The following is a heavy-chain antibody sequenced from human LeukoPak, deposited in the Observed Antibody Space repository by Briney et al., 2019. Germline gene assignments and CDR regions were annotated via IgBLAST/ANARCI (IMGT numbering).Heavy chain of an antibody. CDR1: GFTFSSYE. Sequence: PGGSLRLSCAASGFTFSSYEMNWVRQAPGKGLEWVSYISSSGSTIYYADSVKGRFTISRDNAKNSLYLQMNSLRAEDTAVYYCARGGYSSGWYDGGSYYSGYYFDYWGQGTLATVSS. V-gene: IGHV3-48*03. CDR3: ARGGYSSGWYDGGSYYSGYYFDY. D-gene: IGHD6-19*01. J-gene: IGHJ4*02. CDR2: ISSSGSTI.